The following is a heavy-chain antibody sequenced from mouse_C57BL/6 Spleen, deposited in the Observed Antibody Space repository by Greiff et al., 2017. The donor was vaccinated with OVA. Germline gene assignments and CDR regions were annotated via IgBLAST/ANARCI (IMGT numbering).Heavy chain of an antibody. CDR3: AHYYGSPHYYAMDD. J-gene: IGHJ4*01. D-gene: IGHD1-1*01. CDR1: GYTFTDHT. CDR2: IYPRDGST. Sequence: VKLQESDAELVKPGASVKISCKVSGYTFTDHTIHWMKQRPEQGLEWIGYIYPRDGSTKYNEKFKGKATLTADKSSSTAYMQLNSLTSEDSAVYFCAHYYGSPHYYAMDDWGQGTSVTVSS. V-gene: IGHV1-78*01.